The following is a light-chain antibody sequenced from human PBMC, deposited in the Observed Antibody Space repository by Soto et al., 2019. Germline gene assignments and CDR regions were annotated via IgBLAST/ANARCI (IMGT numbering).Light chain of an antibody. CDR1: SGDVGGYKY. Sequence: QSALTQPRSVSGSPGQSVTISCTGISGDVGGYKYVSWYQHHPGKAPKVMLYDVGKRPSGVPDRFSGSKSGNTASLTISGLQAEDEADYYCCSYAGTYSGVFGGGTKLTVL. V-gene: IGLV2-11*01. CDR3: CSYAGTYSGV. J-gene: IGLJ3*02. CDR2: DVG.